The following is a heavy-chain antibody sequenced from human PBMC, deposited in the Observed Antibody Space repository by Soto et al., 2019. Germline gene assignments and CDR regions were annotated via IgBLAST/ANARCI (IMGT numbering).Heavy chain of an antibody. D-gene: IGHD2-15*01. CDR3: ARAPSYCSGGSCYSDPDYYYGMDV. Sequence: QVQLVQSGAEVKKPGSSVKVSCKASGGTFSRYAISWVRQAPGQGLEWMGGIIPIFGTANYAQKFQGRVTITADEATSTAYMELSSLRSEDTAVYYCARAPSYCSGGSCYSDPDYYYGMDVWGQGTTVTVSS. V-gene: IGHV1-69*01. J-gene: IGHJ6*02. CDR1: GGTFSRYA. CDR2: IIPIFGTA.